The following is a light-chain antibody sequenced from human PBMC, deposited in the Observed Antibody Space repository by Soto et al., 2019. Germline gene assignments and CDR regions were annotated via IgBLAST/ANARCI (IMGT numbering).Light chain of an antibody. J-gene: IGLJ3*02. CDR1: SIDVGGYNY. CDR2: EVS. V-gene: IGLV2-14*01. CDR3: SSYTSSSTRV. Sequence: QSALTQPASVSGSPGQSSTISCTGTSIDVGGYNYVSWYQQHPGKAPKLMIYEVSNRPSGVSNRFSGSKSGNTASLTISGLQAEDEADYYCSSYTSSSTRVFGGGTKLTVL.